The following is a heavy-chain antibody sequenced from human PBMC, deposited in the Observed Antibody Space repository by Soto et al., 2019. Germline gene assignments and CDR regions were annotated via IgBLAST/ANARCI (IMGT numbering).Heavy chain of an antibody. CDR3: ARTLYGDDVDY. Sequence: QVQLVQSGAEVKKPGASVKVSCKASGYTFTIYDINLVRQATVQGLEWMGWMNPNSGNTGYAPKFRGRVTMTGNTAISTAYMVLGSLRSEDPAVYYCARTLYGDDVDYRGQGNLVTVSS. CDR1: GYTFTIYD. CDR2: MNPNSGNT. D-gene: IGHD4-17*01. V-gene: IGHV1-8*02. J-gene: IGHJ4*02.